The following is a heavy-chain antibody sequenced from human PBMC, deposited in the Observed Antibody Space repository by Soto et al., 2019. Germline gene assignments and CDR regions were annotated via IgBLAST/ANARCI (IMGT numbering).Heavy chain of an antibody. CDR3: AHSLLTDGYVIAPFDS. Sequence: QITLKESGPTLVKPTQTLTLNCTFSGFSLSTSGVGVGWIRQPPGKALEWIALIYWNDDKRYSPSLKSRLTITKDTSKNQVVLTMTNMDPVDTATYYCAHSLLTDGYVIAPFDSWGQGTLVTVSS. CDR1: GFSLSTSGVG. D-gene: IGHD5-12*01. CDR2: IYWNDDK. V-gene: IGHV2-5*01. J-gene: IGHJ4*02.